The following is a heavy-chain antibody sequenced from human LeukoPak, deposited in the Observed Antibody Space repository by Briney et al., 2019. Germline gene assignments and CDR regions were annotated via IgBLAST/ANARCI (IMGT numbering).Heavy chain of an antibody. J-gene: IGHJ5*02. CDR1: GGSISSSSYY. CDR3: ARTIYHFWSGYPPTNWFDP. D-gene: IGHD3-3*01. V-gene: IGHV4-39*01. Sequence: PSETLSLTWTVCGGSISSSSYYWGWIRQPPGKRLEWIGSIYYSGSTYYNPSLKSRVTISVDTSKNQFSLTLSSVTAADTAVYYCARTIYHFWSGYPPTNWFDPWGQGTLVTVSS. CDR2: IYYSGST.